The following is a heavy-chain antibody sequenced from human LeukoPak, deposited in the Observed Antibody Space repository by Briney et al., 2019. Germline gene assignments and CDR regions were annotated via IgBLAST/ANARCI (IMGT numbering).Heavy chain of an antibody. D-gene: IGHD3-9*01. CDR2: IHHTWNT. CDR3: ARDFDPFEH. V-gene: IGHV4-59*02. CDR1: GASVSTYY. J-gene: IGHJ4*02. Sequence: SETLSLTCTVSGASVSTYYWSWIRQPPGKELEWIGYIHHTWNTKYSPSLESRITISIGTSKNQFSLKINSVTAADTAVYFCARDFDPFEHWGQGTLVAVSS.